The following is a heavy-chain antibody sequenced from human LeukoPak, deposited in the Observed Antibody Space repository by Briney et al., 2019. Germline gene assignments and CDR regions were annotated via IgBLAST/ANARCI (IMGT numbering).Heavy chain of an antibody. D-gene: IGHD1-1*01. CDR2: ITKTGNSK. CDR3: VREGSLDDLDY. Sequence: PGGSLRLSCVASGFTFSNYEMNWVRQAPGKGPEWVSYITKTGNSKYYADSVKGRFTVSRDDANKSLYLQMDSLGAEDTAVYYCVREGSLDDLDYWGQGTLVTVSS. J-gene: IGHJ4*02. CDR1: GFTFSNYE. V-gene: IGHV3-48*03.